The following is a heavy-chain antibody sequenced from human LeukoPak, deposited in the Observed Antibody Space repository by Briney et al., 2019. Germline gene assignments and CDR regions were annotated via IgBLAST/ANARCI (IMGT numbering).Heavy chain of an antibody. CDR3: ARDAWPADTAIADAFDI. CDR2: ISYDGSNK. Sequence: PGRSLRLSCAASGFTFSSYAMHWVRQAPGKGLEWVAVISYDGSNKYYADSVKGRFTISRDNSKNTLYLQMNSLRAEDTAVYYCARDAWPADTAIADAFDIWGQGTMVTVSS. V-gene: IGHV3-30-3*01. J-gene: IGHJ3*02. CDR1: GFTFSSYA. D-gene: IGHD5-18*01.